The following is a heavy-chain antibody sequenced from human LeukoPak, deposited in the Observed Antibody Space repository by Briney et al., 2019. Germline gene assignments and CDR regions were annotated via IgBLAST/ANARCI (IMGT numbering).Heavy chain of an antibody. V-gene: IGHV4-59*01. J-gene: IGHJ6*02. CDR2: IYYSGST. Sequence: SSETLSLTCTVSGGSISSYYWSWIRQPPGKGLEWIGYIYYSGSTNYNPSLKSRVTISVDTSKNQFSLKLSSVTAAGTAVYYCAREFVDTAMGASYSYYYYGMDVWGQGTTVTVSS. CDR3: AREFVDTAMGASYSYYYYGMDV. D-gene: IGHD5-18*01. CDR1: GGSISSYY.